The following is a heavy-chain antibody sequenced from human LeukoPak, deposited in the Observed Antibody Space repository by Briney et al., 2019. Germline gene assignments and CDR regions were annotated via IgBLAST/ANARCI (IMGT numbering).Heavy chain of an antibody. CDR3: ATEHGIAVAGRDY. V-gene: IGHV1-2*02. Sequence: ASVKVSCKASGYTFTGYYMHWVRQAPGQGLEWMGWINPNSGGTNYAQKFQGRVTMTRDTSISTAYMELSRLRSDDTAVYHCATEHGIAVAGRDYWGQGTLVTVSS. CDR1: GYTFTGYY. D-gene: IGHD6-19*01. CDR2: INPNSGGT. J-gene: IGHJ4*02.